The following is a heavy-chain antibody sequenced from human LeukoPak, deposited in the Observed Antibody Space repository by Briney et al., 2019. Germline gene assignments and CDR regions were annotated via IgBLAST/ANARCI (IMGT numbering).Heavy chain of an antibody. J-gene: IGHJ5*02. V-gene: IGHV3-7*01. D-gene: IGHD6-19*01. CDR3: ARGADTGYSSDS. CDR2: IKQDGSEK. CDR1: GFTFSSWW. Sequence: GGSLRLSCAVSGFTFSSWWMTWVRQAPGKGLEWVANIKQDGSEKNYVDSVKGRFTISRDNAKNTLYLQMNSLRAEDTAVYYCARGADTGYSSDSWGQGTLVTVSS.